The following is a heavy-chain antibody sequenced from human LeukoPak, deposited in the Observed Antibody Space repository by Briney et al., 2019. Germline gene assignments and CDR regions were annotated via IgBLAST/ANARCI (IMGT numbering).Heavy chain of an antibody. V-gene: IGHV4-38-2*02. Sequence: PSETLSLTCTVSGYSISSGYYWGWIRQPPGKGLEWIGSIYHSGSTYYNPSLKSRVTTSVDTSKNQFSLKLSSVTAADTAVYYCARARRYYDILTGPFDYWGQGTLVTVSS. CDR2: IYHSGST. J-gene: IGHJ4*02. CDR3: ARARRYYDILTGPFDY. D-gene: IGHD3-9*01. CDR1: GYSISSGYY.